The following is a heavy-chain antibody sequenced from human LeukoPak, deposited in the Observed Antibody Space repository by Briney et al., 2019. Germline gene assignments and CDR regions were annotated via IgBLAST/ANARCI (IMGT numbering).Heavy chain of an antibody. CDR2: IDPSDSYT. CDR3: ARIPLDSSGYYYAGDGFDI. V-gene: IGHV5-10-1*01. Sequence: GESLKISCKGSGYSFTSYWITWVRQMPGKGLEWMGKIDPSDSYTNYSPSLQGHVTISADKSIRTAYLQWSSLKASDTAMYYCARIPLDSSGYYYAGDGFDIWGQGTMVTVSS. J-gene: IGHJ3*02. CDR1: GYSFTSYW. D-gene: IGHD3-22*01.